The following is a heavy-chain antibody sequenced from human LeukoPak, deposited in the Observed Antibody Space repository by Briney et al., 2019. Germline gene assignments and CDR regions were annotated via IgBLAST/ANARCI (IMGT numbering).Heavy chain of an antibody. CDR1: GGTFIIYA. V-gene: IGHV1-69*06. CDR3: ASGPPYYDSSGYYSGYFDY. Sequence: ASVKVSSKASGGTFIIYAISGVRQAPGQGLEWMGVTIPIFGTANYAQKFQGRVTITADKSTSTAYMELSSLRSEDTAVYYCASGPPYYDSSGYYSGYFDYWGQGTLVTVSS. CDR2: TIPIFGTA. D-gene: IGHD3-22*01. J-gene: IGHJ4*02.